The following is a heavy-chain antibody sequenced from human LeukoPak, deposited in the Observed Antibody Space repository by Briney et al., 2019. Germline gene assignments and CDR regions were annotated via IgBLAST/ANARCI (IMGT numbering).Heavy chain of an antibody. CDR3: AREGVRSPPIGEWELRDWSYYYFDY. J-gene: IGHJ4*02. Sequence: GASVKVSCKASGYTFTGYYMHWVRQAPGQGLEWMGWINPNSGGTNYAQKFQGRVTMTRDTSISTAYMELSRLRSDDTAVYYCAREGVRSPPIGEWELRDWSYYYFDYWGQGTLVTVSS. D-gene: IGHD1-26*01. CDR1: GYTFTGYY. V-gene: IGHV1-2*02. CDR2: INPNSGGT.